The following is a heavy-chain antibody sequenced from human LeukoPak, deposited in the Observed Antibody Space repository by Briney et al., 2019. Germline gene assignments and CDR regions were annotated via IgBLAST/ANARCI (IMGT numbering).Heavy chain of an antibody. CDR1: GFIFNNYA. D-gene: IGHD3-10*01. J-gene: IGHJ4*02. V-gene: IGHV3-23*01. Sequence: GGSLRLSCAASGFIFNNYAMNWVRQAPGKGLEWVSDISDSGGNTYYADSVKGRFTISRDNSKNTLYLQMNSLRAEDTAIYYCAKVVYYGSGSYYYFDYWGQGTLVTVSS. CDR2: ISDSGGNT. CDR3: AKVVYYGSGSYYYFDY.